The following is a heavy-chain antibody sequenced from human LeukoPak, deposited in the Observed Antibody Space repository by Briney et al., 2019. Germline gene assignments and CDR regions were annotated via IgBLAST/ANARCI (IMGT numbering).Heavy chain of an antibody. J-gene: IGHJ4*02. Sequence: GASVKVSCKASGYTFTSYGISWVRQAPGQGLEWMGWISAYNGNTNYAQKLQGRVTMTRDTSTSTVYMELSSLRSEDTAVYYCARDGAPHDSSGYLEYWGQGTLVTVSS. CDR1: GYTFTSYG. V-gene: IGHV1-18*01. CDR2: ISAYNGNT. D-gene: IGHD3-22*01. CDR3: ARDGAPHDSSGYLEY.